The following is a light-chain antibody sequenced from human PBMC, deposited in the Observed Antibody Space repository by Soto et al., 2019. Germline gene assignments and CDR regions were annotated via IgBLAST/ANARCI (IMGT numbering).Light chain of an antibody. CDR3: QAWDSSTVV. J-gene: IGLJ2*01. CDR1: KLGDKY. V-gene: IGLV3-1*01. CDR2: QDR. Sequence: SSELTQPPSVSVYPGQTASITCSGDKLGDKYASWYQQKPGQSPVMVIYQDRKRPSGIPERFSGSNSGNTATLTISGTQPMDEADYYCQAWDSSTVVFGGGTKLTVL.